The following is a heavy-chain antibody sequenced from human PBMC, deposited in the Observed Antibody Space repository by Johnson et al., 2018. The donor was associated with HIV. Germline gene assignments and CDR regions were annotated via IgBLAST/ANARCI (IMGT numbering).Heavy chain of an antibody. CDR3: AKPEGAQFLGSYGAFDI. D-gene: IGHD5-18*01. V-gene: IGHV3-30*18. Sequence: QVQLVESGGGVVQPGRSLRLSCAASGFAFSTYTMHWVRQAPGKGLEWVALISYDGSNKYYADSVKGRFTISRDNSKNTLYLQMNSLRAEDTAVYYCAKPEGAQFLGSYGAFDIWGQGTMVTVSS. CDR1: GFAFSTYT. CDR2: ISYDGSNK. J-gene: IGHJ3*02.